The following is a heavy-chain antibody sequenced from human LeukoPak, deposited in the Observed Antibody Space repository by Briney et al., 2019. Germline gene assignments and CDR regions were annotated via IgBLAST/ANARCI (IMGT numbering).Heavy chain of an antibody. CDR3: ASVEPGSWDRHFDY. D-gene: IGHD6-13*01. CDR2: ISAYNGNT. CDR1: GYTFTSYG. J-gene: IGHJ4*02. Sequence: ASVKVSCKASGYTFTSYGISWVRQAPGQGLEWMGWISAYNGNTNYAQKLQGRVTMTTDTSTSTAYMELRSLRSDDTAVYYCASVEPGSWDRHFDYWGQGTLVTVSS. V-gene: IGHV1-18*04.